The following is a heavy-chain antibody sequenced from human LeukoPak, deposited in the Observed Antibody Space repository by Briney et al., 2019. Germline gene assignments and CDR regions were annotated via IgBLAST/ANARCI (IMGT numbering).Heavy chain of an antibody. D-gene: IGHD3-10*01. Sequence: ASVKVPCKTSGGTFLSHTFSWVRQAPGHGLEWIGKITPVIETAKYAQTFQGRLSIYTDKDTTTVYMDLSGLRPDDTADYYCARVNLRGSNYNWFDPWGQGTRVIVSS. J-gene: IGHJ5*02. V-gene: IGHV1-69*08. CDR2: ITPVIETA. CDR3: ARVNLRGSNYNWFDP. CDR1: GGTFLSHT.